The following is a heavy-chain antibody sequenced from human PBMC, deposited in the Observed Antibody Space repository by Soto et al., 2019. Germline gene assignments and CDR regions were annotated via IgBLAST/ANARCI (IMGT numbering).Heavy chain of an antibody. CDR3: ARVPGKQWLVRYAFDI. D-gene: IGHD6-19*01. Sequence: ASVKVSCKASGGTFSSYAISWVRQAPGQGLEWMGGIIPNSGGTNYAQKFQGRVTMTRDTSTSTAYMELSRLRSDDTAVYYCARVPGKQWLVRYAFDIWGQGTMVTVSS. V-gene: IGHV1-2*02. CDR2: IIPNSGGT. J-gene: IGHJ3*02. CDR1: GGTFSSYA.